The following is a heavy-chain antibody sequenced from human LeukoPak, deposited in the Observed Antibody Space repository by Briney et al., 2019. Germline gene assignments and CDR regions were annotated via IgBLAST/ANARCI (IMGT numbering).Heavy chain of an antibody. CDR3: AKDLLERRLYYFDY. CDR1: GFTFSSYA. J-gene: IGHJ4*02. CDR2: ISGSGDSS. Sequence: PGGSLRLSCAASGFTFSSYAMSWVRQAPGKGLEWVSDISGSGDSSYHADSVKGRFTISRDNSKNTLYLQMNSLRAEDTAIYYCAKDLLERRLYYFDYWGQETLVTVSS. V-gene: IGHV3-23*01. D-gene: IGHD1-1*01.